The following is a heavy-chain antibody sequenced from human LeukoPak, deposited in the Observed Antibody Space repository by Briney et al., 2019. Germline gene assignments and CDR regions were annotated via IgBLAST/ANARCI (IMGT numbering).Heavy chain of an antibody. J-gene: IGHJ4*02. CDR3: ARGSSYYDFWSGYYTGACFDY. D-gene: IGHD3-3*01. CDR1: GYTFTSYD. Sequence: GASVKVSCKASGYTFTSYDINWVRQATGQGLEWMGWMNPNSGNTGYAQKFQGRVTITRNTSISTAYMELSSLRSEDTAVYYCARGSSYYDFWSGYYTGACFDYWGQGTLVTVSS. CDR2: MNPNSGNT. V-gene: IGHV1-8*01.